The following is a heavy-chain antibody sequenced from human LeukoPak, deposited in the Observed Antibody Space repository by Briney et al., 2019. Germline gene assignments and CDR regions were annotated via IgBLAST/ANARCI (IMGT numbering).Heavy chain of an antibody. V-gene: IGHV3-48*03. Sequence: GGSLRLSCAASGFTFSSFEMNWVRQAPGKGLEWVSYISSSGSIIYYAYSVKGRFTISRDNAKNTLYLQMNSLRAEDTAVYYCARPYSQYSSSWYLAKYNWFDPWGQGTLVTVSS. D-gene: IGHD6-13*01. CDR1: GFTFSSFE. J-gene: IGHJ5*02. CDR2: ISSSGSII. CDR3: ARPYSQYSSSWYLAKYNWFDP.